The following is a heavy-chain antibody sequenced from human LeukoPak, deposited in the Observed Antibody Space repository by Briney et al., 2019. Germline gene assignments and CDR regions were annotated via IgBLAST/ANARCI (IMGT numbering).Heavy chain of an antibody. D-gene: IGHD6-13*01. J-gene: IGHJ4*02. Sequence: GGSLRLSCAASGFTFSSYSMNWVRQAPGKGLEWVSSISSSSSYIYYADSVKGRFTISRDNAKNSLYLQMNSLRAEDTAVYYCARQYRAAAGTGYDYWGQGTLVTVSS. V-gene: IGHV3-21*01. CDR1: GFTFSSYS. CDR3: ARQYRAAAGTGYDY. CDR2: ISSSSSYI.